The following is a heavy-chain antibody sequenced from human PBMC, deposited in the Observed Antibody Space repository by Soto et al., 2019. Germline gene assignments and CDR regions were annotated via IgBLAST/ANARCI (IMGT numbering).Heavy chain of an antibody. D-gene: IGHD6-19*01. CDR2: IGTTGANT. Sequence: EVQLLESGGGLVQPGGSLRLSCEASGFTFSTFAMSWVRQAPGKGLEWISTIGTTGANTYYADSVGGRFTISRDNSKNTLFLQMISLGGEDTAVYYCAKRGGSGWGFHVYWGQGTMVTVSS. J-gene: IGHJ4*02. CDR3: AKRGGSGWGFHVY. CDR1: GFTFSTFA. V-gene: IGHV3-23*01.